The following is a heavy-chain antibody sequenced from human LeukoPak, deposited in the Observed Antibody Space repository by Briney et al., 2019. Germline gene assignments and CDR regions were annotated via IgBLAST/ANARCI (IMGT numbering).Heavy chain of an antibody. J-gene: IGHJ4*02. CDR1: GFTFSSYS. V-gene: IGHV3-48*01. CDR2: ITASGTAM. D-gene: IGHD1-26*01. CDR3: ASSGSYRFDY. Sequence: GGSLRLSCAASGFTFSSYSMNWVRQAPGKGLEWVSHITASGTAMFYADSVKGRFTISRDNAKNSLYLQMNSLRGEDTAVYYCASSGSYRFDYWGQGTLVTVSS.